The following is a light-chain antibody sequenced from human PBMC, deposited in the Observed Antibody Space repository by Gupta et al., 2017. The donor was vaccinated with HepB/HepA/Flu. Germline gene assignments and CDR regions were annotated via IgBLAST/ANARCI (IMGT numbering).Light chain of an antibody. CDR2: QDS. CDR3: QAWDSSTDVV. J-gene: IGLJ2*01. CDR1: KLGDKY. Sequence: SYELTQPTSVSVSPGQKASITCPGDKLGDKYACWYQQKPGQSPVLVIYQDSKRPSGIPQRFSGSNSGNTATLTISGTQAMDEAAYYCQAWDSSTDVVFGVGTKLSVL. V-gene: IGLV3-1*01.